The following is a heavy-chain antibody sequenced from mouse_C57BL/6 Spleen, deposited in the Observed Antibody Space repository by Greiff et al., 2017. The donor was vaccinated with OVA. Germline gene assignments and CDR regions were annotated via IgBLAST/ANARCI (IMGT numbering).Heavy chain of an antibody. CDR2: INPSNGGT. CDR1: GYTFTSYW. CDR3: ARDGGVRGAMDY. D-gene: IGHD2-1*01. Sequence: QVQLQQSGTELVKPGASVKLSCKASGYTFTSYWMHWVKQRPGQGLEWIGNINPSNGGTNYNEKFKSKATLTVDKSSSTAYMQLSSLTSEDSAVDYCARDGGVRGAMDYWGQGTSVTVSS. J-gene: IGHJ4*01. V-gene: IGHV1-53*01.